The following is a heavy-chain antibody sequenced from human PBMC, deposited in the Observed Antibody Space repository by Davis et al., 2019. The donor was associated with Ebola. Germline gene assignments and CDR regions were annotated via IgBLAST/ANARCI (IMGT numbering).Heavy chain of an antibody. CDR3: AKVVPGIVGALYYYGMDV. V-gene: IGHV3-23*01. Sequence: GGSLRLSCPASGFTFGDYAMSWVRQAPGKGLEWVSAISGSGGSTYYADSVKGRFTISRDNSKNTLYLQMNSLRAEDTAVYYCAKVVPGIVGALYYYGMDVWGQGTTVTVSS. J-gene: IGHJ6*02. D-gene: IGHD2-15*01. CDR1: GFTFGDYA. CDR2: ISGSGGST.